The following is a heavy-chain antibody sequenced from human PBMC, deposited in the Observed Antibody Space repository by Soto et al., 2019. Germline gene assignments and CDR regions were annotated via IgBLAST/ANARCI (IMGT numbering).Heavy chain of an antibody. CDR1: GFTFSSYA. V-gene: IGHV3-23*01. Sequence: EVQLLESGGGLVQPGGSLRLSCAASGFTFSSYAMSWVRQAPGKGLEWVSAISGSGGSTYYADSVKGRFTISRDNYKHSLYLQMYGLRAEDRAVYYCAKDPGGGLRRCEGYFDYWGQGTLVTVSS. D-gene: IGHD1-26*01. J-gene: IGHJ4*03. CDR3: AKDPGGGLRRCEGYFDY. CDR2: ISGSGGST.